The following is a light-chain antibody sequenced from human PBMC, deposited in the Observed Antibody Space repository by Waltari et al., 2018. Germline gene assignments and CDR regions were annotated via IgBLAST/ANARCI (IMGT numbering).Light chain of an antibody. J-gene: IGLJ2*01. V-gene: IGLV1-40*01. CDR3: QSYDSSLSGSV. CDR1: NSNFCPGYD. CDR2: GHN. Sequence: ALTPPPSVSGSPGKGVTIPCTGSNSNFCPGYDVHWYRPLPGTTSNLLIYGHNNRRSGVPDRISGSKSGTSASLSIAGLQAEDEADYYCQSYDSSLSGSVFGGGTKLTVL.